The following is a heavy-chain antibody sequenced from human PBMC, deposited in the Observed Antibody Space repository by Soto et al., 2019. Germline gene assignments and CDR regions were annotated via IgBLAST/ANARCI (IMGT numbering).Heavy chain of an antibody. D-gene: IGHD1-26*01. CDR2: SDGSSAYT. Sequence: EVQLLESGGGLVQPGGSLRLSCAASGFTFGNYAMIWVRQAPGKGLEWLSYSDGSSAYTNYADSVKGRFTISRDNAKNSLFLQLTSLRDEDTAVYYCARAVGNYYGMDVWGQGTTVTVSS. V-gene: IGHV3-48*02. J-gene: IGHJ6*02. CDR3: ARAVGNYYGMDV. CDR1: GFTFGNYA.